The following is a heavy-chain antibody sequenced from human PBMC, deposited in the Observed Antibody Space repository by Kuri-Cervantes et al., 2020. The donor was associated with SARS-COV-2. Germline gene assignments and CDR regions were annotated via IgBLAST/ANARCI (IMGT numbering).Heavy chain of an antibody. CDR2: ISSSSSYI. Sequence: GGSLRLSCAASGFTFSSYSMNWVRQAPGKGLEWASSISSSSSYIYYVDSVKGRFTISRDNAKNSLYLQMNSLRAEDTAVYYCAKGRRSTYYSSVDYCGQGTLVTVSS. V-gene: IGHV3-21*01. CDR1: GFTFSSYS. CDR3: AKGRRSTYYSSVDY. D-gene: IGHD2-2*02. J-gene: IGHJ4*02.